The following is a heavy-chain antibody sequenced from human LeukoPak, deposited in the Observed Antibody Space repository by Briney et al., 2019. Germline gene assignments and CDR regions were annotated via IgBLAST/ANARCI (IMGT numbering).Heavy chain of an antibody. J-gene: IGHJ4*02. CDR2: ISGSGGST. D-gene: IGHD6-13*01. Sequence: GGSLRLSCAASGFTVSSYAMSWVRHAPGKGLEWVSAISGSGGSTYYADSVKGRFTISRDNSKNTLYLQMNSLRAEDTAVYYCAKMGIAAVSDYWGQGTLVTVSS. CDR3: AKMGIAAVSDY. CDR1: GFTVSSYA. V-gene: IGHV3-23*01.